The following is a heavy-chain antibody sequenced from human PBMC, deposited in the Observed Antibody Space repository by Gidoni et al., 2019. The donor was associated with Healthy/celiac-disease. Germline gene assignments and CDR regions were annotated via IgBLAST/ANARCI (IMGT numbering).Heavy chain of an antibody. Sequence: QVQLQQWGAGLLKPSETLSLTCAVYGGSFSGYYWSWIRQPPGKGLEWIGEINHSGSTNYNPSLKSRVTISVDTSKNQFSLKLSSVTAADTAVYYCARGDYGPGAPLDYWGQGTLVTVSS. J-gene: IGHJ4*02. CDR3: ARGDYGPGAPLDY. CDR1: GGSFSGYY. V-gene: IGHV4-34*01. CDR2: INHSGST. D-gene: IGHD4-17*01.